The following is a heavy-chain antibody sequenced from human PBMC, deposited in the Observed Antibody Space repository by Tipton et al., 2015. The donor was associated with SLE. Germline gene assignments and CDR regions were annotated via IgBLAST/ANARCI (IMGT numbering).Heavy chain of an antibody. Sequence: SLRLSCAASGFTFSSYSMNWVRQAPGKGLEWVSYISDSGRSIYYADSVKGRFILSRDNAKNSLYLQMNSLRAEDTAIYYCARVSRYDSSGYFYEAMVYWGQGTLVTVSS. D-gene: IGHD3-22*01. CDR2: ISDSGRSI. CDR3: ARVSRYDSSGYFYEAMVY. J-gene: IGHJ4*02. V-gene: IGHV3-48*03. CDR1: GFTFSSYS.